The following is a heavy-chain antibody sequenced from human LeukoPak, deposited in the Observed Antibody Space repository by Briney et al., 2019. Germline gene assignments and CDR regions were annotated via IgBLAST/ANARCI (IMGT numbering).Heavy chain of an antibody. Sequence: GGSLGLSCAGSGFTFANYAMVSVRQTPGKGLQWVSAISGSGGNTYYADSVQGRLTMSRDNSKNTLYLQMNSLRAEDTAVYYCAKDPNGDFVGAFDFQRWGQGTQVTVSS. CDR1: GFTFANYA. CDR2: ISGSGGNT. D-gene: IGHD4-17*01. CDR3: AKDPNGDFVGAFDFQR. V-gene: IGHV3-23*01. J-gene: IGHJ1*01.